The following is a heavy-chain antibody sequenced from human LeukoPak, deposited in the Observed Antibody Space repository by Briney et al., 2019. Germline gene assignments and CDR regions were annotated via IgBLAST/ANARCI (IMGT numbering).Heavy chain of an antibody. CDR1: GDSFSSNSAA. J-gene: IGHJ4*02. Sequence: SQTLSLTCALSGDSFSSNSAAWNWLRQSPSRGLEWLGRTYYRSKLYNDYAVSVKSQITINQDTSKNQFSLQLNSVTPEDTAVYYCARAKTRFQIPRGIVVVPAATDFDYWGQGTLVTVSS. D-gene: IGHD2-2*01. CDR3: ARAKTRFQIPRGIVVVPAATDFDY. CDR2: TYYRSKLYN. V-gene: IGHV6-1*01.